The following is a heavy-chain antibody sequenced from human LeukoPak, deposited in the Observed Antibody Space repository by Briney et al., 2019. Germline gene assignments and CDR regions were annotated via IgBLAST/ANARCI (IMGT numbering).Heavy chain of an antibody. J-gene: IGHJ4*02. CDR1: GYTFTGYY. V-gene: IGHV1-2*02. CDR3: ATTVTIVRVFDY. CDR2: INPNRGGT. Sequence: GASVKVSCKASGYTFTGYYMHWVRQAPGQGLEWMGWINPNRGGTNYAQKFQGRVTMTRGTSISTAYMELSRLRSDETAVYYCATTVTIVRVFDYWGQGTLVTVSS. D-gene: IGHD4-17*01.